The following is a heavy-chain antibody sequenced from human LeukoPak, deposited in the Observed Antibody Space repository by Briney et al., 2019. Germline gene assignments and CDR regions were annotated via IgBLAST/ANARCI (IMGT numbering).Heavy chain of an antibody. V-gene: IGHV4-4*07. D-gene: IGHD3-10*01. CDR3: ARGLGGAFDM. Sequence: SETLSLTCTVSGDSISSYYWSYIRQPAGKGLEWIGRISTSGSTKYNPSLKSRITMSVDTSKNQFSLKQFSLKLSSVTAADTAVYYCARGLGGAFDMWGQGTTVTVSS. CDR2: ISTSGST. CDR1: GDSISSYY. J-gene: IGHJ3*02.